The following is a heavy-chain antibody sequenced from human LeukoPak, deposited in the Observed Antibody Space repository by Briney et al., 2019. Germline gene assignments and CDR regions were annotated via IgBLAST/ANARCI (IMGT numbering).Heavy chain of an antibody. CDR1: GGTFSSYA. CDR3: ARPARIGLWSLCYFDY. Sequence: SVKVSCKASGGTFSSYAISWVRQAPGQGLEWMGGIILIFGTANYAQKFQGRVTITADESTSTAYMELSSLRSEDTAVYYCARPARIGLWSLCYFDYWGQGTLVTVSS. J-gene: IGHJ4*02. CDR2: IILIFGTA. V-gene: IGHV1-69*13. D-gene: IGHD3-10*01.